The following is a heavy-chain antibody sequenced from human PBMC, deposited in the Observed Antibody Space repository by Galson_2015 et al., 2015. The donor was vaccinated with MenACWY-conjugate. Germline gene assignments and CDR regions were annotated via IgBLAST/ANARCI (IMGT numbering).Heavy chain of an antibody. CDR2: ISYDGSNK. V-gene: IGHV3-30*04. J-gene: IGHJ3*02. D-gene: IGHD3-16*01. Sequence: SLRLSCAASGFIFNTNAMHWVRQAPGKGLEWVALISYDGSNKYYADSVKGRFTISRDNSKNTLYLQMNSLRAEDTTAYYCATDLGALGIWGQGTMVTVSS. CDR3: ATDLGALGI. CDR1: GFIFNTNA.